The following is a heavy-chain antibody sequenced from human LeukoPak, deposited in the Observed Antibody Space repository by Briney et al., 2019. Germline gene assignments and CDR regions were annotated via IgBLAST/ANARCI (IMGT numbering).Heavy chain of an antibody. CDR1: GFTVSSNY. CDR2: IYSGGGT. V-gene: IGHV3-66*01. D-gene: IGHD3-16*01. Sequence: GGSLRLSCAASGFTVSSNYMSWVRQAPGKGLEWVSVIYSGGGTYYADAVKGRFTISRDNSKNTLYLQMDSLRAGDTAVYYCARDHYVDAFDIWGQGTMVTVSS. J-gene: IGHJ3*02. CDR3: ARDHYVDAFDI.